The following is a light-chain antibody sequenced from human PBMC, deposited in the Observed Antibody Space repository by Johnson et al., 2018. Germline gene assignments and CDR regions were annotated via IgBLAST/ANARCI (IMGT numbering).Light chain of an antibody. V-gene: IGLV1-51*02. CDR1: SSNIGNNY. Sequence: QSVLTQPPSVSAAPGQKVTISCSGSSSNIGNNYVSWYQQLPGTAPKLLIYENNKRPSGIPDRFSGSKSGPSATLGLTGLQTGAEADYYCGTWDSSLRAGNVFGTGTKVTVL. CDR2: ENN. J-gene: IGLJ1*01. CDR3: GTWDSSLRAGNV.